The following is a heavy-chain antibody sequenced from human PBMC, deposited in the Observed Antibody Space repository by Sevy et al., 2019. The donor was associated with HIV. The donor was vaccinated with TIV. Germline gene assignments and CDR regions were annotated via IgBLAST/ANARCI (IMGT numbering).Heavy chain of an antibody. CDR1: GGSISSYY. CDR3: ARSPIPRSGWNYYFDY. J-gene: IGHJ4*02. D-gene: IGHD6-19*01. Sequence: SETLSLTCTVSGGSISSYYWSWIRQPPGKGLEWIGYIYYSGSTNYNPSLKSRVTISVDTSKNQFSLKLSSVTAADTAVYYCARSPIPRSGWNYYFDYWGQGTLVTVSS. CDR2: IYYSGST. V-gene: IGHV4-59*01.